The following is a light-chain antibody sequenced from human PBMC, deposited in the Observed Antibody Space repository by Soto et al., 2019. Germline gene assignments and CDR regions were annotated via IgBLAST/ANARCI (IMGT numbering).Light chain of an antibody. Sequence: QSSLAHPASLSGSPGQSTTISCTGTNGDVGSYDLVSWYQQYPGKAPKLIIYEANKRPSGVSNRFSGAKSGNTASLTISGLQTEDEADYDCCSYAGGNTLIFGGGTKVTVL. CDR3: CSYAGGNTLI. J-gene: IGLJ2*01. CDR2: EAN. CDR1: NGDVGSYDL. V-gene: IGLV2-23*01.